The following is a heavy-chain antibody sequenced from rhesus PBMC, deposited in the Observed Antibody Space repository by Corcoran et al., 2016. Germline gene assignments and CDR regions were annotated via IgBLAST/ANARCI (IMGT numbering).Heavy chain of an antibody. V-gene: IGHV4-169*01. CDR2: FYGRGIST. CDR1: GGSISSSY. D-gene: IGHD3-3*01. J-gene: IGHJ5-2*02. CDR3: VRGLRGSNSLDV. Sequence: QLQLQESGPGLVKPSETLSVTCAVSGGSISSSYWSWIRQAPGKGLEWIGDFYGRGISTNYNPSLKSLVTLSVDTSKNQFSLKLSSLTAADTAVYYCVRGLRGSNSLDVWGRGVLVTVSS.